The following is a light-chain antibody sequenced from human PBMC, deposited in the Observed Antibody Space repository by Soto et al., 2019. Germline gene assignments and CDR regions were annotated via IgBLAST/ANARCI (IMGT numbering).Light chain of an antibody. CDR2: KVS. V-gene: IGKV2-30*01. J-gene: IGKJ1*01. Sequence: DIVMTQSPLSLPVTLGQPASISCRSSQSLVSSDGDTYLNWFQQRPGQSPRRLISKVSNRDAGVPDRFSGSGSGNDFTLMISRVEAEDVGVYYCMQGSYWPPWTFGQGTKVEIK. CDR1: QSLVSSDGDTY. CDR3: MQGSYWPPWT.